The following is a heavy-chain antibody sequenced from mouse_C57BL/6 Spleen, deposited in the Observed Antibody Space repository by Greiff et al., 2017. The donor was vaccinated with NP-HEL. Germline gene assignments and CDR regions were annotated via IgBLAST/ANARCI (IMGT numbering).Heavy chain of an antibody. V-gene: IGHV1-18*01. CDR3: ARRGLYYCGSSTAWFAY. D-gene: IGHD1-1*01. CDR2: INPNNGGT. Sequence: EVQLQQSGPELVKPGASVKIPCKASGYTFTDYNMDWVKQSHGKSLEWIGDINPNNGGTIYNQKFKGKATLTVDKSSSTAYMELRSLTSEDTAVYYCARRGLYYCGSSTAWFAYWGQGTLVTVSA. CDR1: GYTFTDYN. J-gene: IGHJ3*01.